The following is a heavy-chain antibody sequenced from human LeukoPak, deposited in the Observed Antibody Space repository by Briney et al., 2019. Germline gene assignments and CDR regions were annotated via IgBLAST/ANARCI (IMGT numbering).Heavy chain of an antibody. Sequence: PGGSLRLSCAASGFTFSIHSMYWARQAAGTGLALVSYISSSSSTIYYADSVKGRFTISRDNAKNSLYLQMNSLRAEDTAVYYCARDNPRQQGFAYWGQGTLVTVSS. D-gene: IGHD6-13*01. V-gene: IGHV3-48*01. CDR1: GFTFSIHS. J-gene: IGHJ4*02. CDR2: ISSSSSTI. CDR3: ARDNPRQQGFAY.